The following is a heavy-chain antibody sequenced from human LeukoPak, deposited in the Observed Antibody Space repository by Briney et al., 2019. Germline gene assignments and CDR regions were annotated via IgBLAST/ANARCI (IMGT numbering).Heavy chain of an antibody. CDR2: INHSGST. CDR1: GGSFSGYY. Sequence: SETLSLTCAVYGGSFSGYYWSWIRQPPGKGLEWIGEINHSGSTNYNPSLMSRGTISVDTSKNQFSLKLSSVTAADTAVYYCARGPTMVRGDRYYFDYWGQGTLVTVSS. CDR3: ARGPTMVRGDRYYFDY. V-gene: IGHV4-34*01. J-gene: IGHJ4*02. D-gene: IGHD3-10*01.